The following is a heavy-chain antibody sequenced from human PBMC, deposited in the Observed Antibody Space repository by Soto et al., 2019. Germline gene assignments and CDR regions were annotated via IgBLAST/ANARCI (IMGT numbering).Heavy chain of an antibody. V-gene: IGHV3-23*01. D-gene: IGHD5-12*01. J-gene: IGHJ5*01. CDR1: GFTFSSYA. CDR2: ISGSGGST. Sequence: PXGSLRLSCAASGFTFSSYAMSWVRQAPGKGLDWVSAISGSGGSTYYADSVKGRFTISRDNSKNTLYLQMNSLRAEDTAVYYCAKGLAKWFDSWGQGTLVTVPS. CDR3: AKGLAKWFDS.